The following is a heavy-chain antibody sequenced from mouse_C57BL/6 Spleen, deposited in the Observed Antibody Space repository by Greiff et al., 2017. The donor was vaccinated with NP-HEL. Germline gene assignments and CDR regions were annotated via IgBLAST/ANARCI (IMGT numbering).Heavy chain of an antibody. CDR2: IHPNSGST. D-gene: IGHD1-1*01. CDR3: AYYYGSSSDY. V-gene: IGHV1-64*01. CDR1: GYTFTSYW. J-gene: IGHJ2*01. Sequence: QVQLQQSGAELVKPGASVKLSCKASGYTFTSYWMPWVKQRPGQGLEWIGMIHPNSGSTNYNEKFKSKATLTVDKSSSTAYMQLSSLTSEDSAVYYCAYYYGSSSDYWGQGTTLTVSS.